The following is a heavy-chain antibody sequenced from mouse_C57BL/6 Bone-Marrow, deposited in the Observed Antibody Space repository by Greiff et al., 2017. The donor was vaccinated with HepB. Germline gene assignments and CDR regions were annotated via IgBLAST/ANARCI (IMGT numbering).Heavy chain of an antibody. Sequence: VQLQESGAELARPGASVKLSCKASGYTFTSYGISWVKQRTGQGLEWIGEIYPRSGNTYYNEKFKGKATLTADKSSSTAYMELRSLTSEDSAVYFCARSPLPLLPYFDYWGQGTTLTVSS. CDR2: IYPRSGNT. D-gene: IGHD1-1*01. CDR1: GYTFTSYG. CDR3: ARSPLPLLPYFDY. V-gene: IGHV1-81*01. J-gene: IGHJ2*01.